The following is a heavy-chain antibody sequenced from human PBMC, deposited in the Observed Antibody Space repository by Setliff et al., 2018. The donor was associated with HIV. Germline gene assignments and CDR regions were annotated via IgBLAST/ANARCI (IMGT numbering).Heavy chain of an antibody. V-gene: IGHV4-30-4*08. CDR1: GVSISSGDYY. J-gene: IGHJ4*02. D-gene: IGHD3-22*01. Sequence: SETLSLTCTVSGVSISSGDYYWSWIRQPPGKGLEWIGYIYYSGSTYYNPSLQSRVTMSVDTSKNQFSLKLSSVTAADTAVFYCARLTTTYYYDSSAYYHPVWGQGTLVTVSS. CDR3: ARLTTTYYYDSSAYYHPV. CDR2: IYYSGST.